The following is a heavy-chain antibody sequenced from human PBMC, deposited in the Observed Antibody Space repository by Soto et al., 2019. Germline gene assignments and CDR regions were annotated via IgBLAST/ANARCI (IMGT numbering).Heavy chain of an antibody. J-gene: IGHJ4*02. CDR1: GFTFSTYT. CDR3: AKAREVTFVRIPLAQ. V-gene: IGHV3-23*01. D-gene: IGHD3-16*02. Sequence: GGSLILSCAASGFTFSTYTMTWVRQAPGKGLEWVSSVGGSGDGTYYADSVKGRFTISRDNSKNTLYLQMNSLRAEDTAIYYCAKAREVTFVRIPLAQWGQGNMVTVSS. CDR2: VGGSGDGT.